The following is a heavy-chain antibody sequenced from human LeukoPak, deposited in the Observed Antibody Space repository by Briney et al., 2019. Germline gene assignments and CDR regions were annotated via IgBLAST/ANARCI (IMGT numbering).Heavy chain of an antibody. Sequence: ASVKVSCKASGYTFTSYGISWVRQAPGQGLEWMGWISAYNGNTNYAQKLQGRVTMTRDTSTSTVYMELSSLRSEDTAVYYCARDLESYYDSSGYYGMDVWGQGTTVTVSS. CDR3: ARDLESYYDSSGYYGMDV. V-gene: IGHV1-18*01. CDR1: GYTFTSYG. J-gene: IGHJ6*02. CDR2: ISAYNGNT. D-gene: IGHD3-22*01.